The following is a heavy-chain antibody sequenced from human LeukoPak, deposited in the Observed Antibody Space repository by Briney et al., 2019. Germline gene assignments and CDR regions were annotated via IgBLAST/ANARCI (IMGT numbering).Heavy chain of an antibody. CDR1: GFTFSSNG. V-gene: IGHV3-30*03. J-gene: IGHJ4*02. D-gene: IGHD6-19*01. CDR2: MSYDVGNK. CDR3: ARDQRLAVAGQLDY. Sequence: GGSLRLSCAASGFTFSSNGIHWVRQAPGKGLEWVTAMSYDVGNKYYADSVKGRFTISRDNSKNTLYLQMNNLRAEDTAVYYCARDQRLAVAGQLDYWGQGTLVTVSS.